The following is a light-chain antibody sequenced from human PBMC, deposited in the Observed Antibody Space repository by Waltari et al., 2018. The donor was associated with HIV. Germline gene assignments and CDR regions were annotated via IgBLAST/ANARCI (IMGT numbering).Light chain of an antibody. J-gene: IGLJ1*01. CDR1: KLGAKY. V-gene: IGLV3-1*01. Sequence: SYELTQPPSVSVSPGQTASITCSGDKLGAKYACWYQQKPGQSPVLVIYQDNQRPSGIPERFSGSNSGNTATLTISGTQAVDEADYYCQAWDSSTAFYVFGTGTKVTVL. CDR3: QAWDSSTAFYV. CDR2: QDN.